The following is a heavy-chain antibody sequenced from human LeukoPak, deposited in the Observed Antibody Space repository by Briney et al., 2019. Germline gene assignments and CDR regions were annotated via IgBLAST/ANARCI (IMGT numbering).Heavy chain of an antibody. V-gene: IGHV1-46*01. Sequence: ASVKVSCKASGYTFTSYYMHWVRQAPGQGLEWMGIINPSGGSTSYAQKFQGRVTMTRDTSTSTVYMELSRLRSDDTAVYYCARALVVANAFDIWGQGTMVTVSS. CDR1: GYTFTSYY. J-gene: IGHJ3*02. CDR2: INPSGGST. CDR3: ARALVVANAFDI. D-gene: IGHD2-15*01.